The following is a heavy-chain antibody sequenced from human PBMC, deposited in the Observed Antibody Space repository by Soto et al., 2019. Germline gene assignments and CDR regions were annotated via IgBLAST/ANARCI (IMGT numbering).Heavy chain of an antibody. J-gene: IGHJ6*02. D-gene: IGHD3-3*01. V-gene: IGHV4-34*01. CDR1: GGSFSGYY. CDR2: INHSGST. Sequence: QVQLQQWGAGLLKPSETLSLTCAVYGGSFSGYYWSWIRQPPGKGLEWIGEINHSGSTNYNPSLKSRVTISVDTSKNQFSLKLSSVTAADTAVYYCARDDFWSGPSPHGMDVWGQGTTVTVSS. CDR3: ARDDFWSGPSPHGMDV.